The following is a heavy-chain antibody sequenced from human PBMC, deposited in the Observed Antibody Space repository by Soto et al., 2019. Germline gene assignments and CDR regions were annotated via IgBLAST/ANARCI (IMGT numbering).Heavy chain of an antibody. CDR2: IYYTGST. CDR3: ARDYSGGYPWFDP. CDR1: GGSISSGGYY. J-gene: IGHJ5*02. V-gene: IGHV4-31*03. D-gene: IGHD1-26*01. Sequence: QVQLQESGPGLVKPSQTLSLTCTVSGGSISSGGYYWSWIRQHPGKGLEWIGYIYYTGSTYYNPSIKSRVTMSVDTSKNQFSLKLSSVTAADTAVYYCARDYSGGYPWFDPWGQGTLVTVSS.